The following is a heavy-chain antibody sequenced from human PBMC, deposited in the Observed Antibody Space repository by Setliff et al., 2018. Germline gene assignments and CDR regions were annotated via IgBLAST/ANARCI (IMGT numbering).Heavy chain of an antibody. J-gene: IGHJ6*03. Sequence: PGGSLRLSCAATGFTFSNYAIHWVRQAPGKGLEWVAVVSDDGSYKFYADSVKGRFTISRDNAENSLYLQMNSLRAEDTAVYYCARDPPHDFWSGYYGRGGYYYYMDVWGKGTTVTVSS. CDR3: ARDPPHDFWSGYYGRGGYYYYMDV. V-gene: IGHV3-30*04. D-gene: IGHD3-3*01. CDR1: GFTFSNYA. CDR2: VSDDGSYK.